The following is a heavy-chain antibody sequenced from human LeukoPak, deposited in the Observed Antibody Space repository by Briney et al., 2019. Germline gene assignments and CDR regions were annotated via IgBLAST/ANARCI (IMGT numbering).Heavy chain of an antibody. Sequence: GGSLRLSCAVSGFSVNSFGMSWVRQAPGKGLEWISAISINGETTWYADSVKGRFIISRDNSKNALYLQLSGLRVEDTAVYYCAQGFSSGWYPNWGQGSLVSVSS. J-gene: IGHJ4*02. D-gene: IGHD6-19*01. CDR3: AQGFSSGWYPN. CDR2: ISINGETT. V-gene: IGHV3-23*01. CDR1: GFSVNSFG.